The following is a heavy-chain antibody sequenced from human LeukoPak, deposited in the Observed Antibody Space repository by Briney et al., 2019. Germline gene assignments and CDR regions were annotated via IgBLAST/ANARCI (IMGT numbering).Heavy chain of an antibody. Sequence: SETLSLTCTVSGGSISSYYWSWIRQPPGRGLEWIGYIYYSGSTNYNPTLKSRVTISVDTSKDQLSLKLSSVTAADTAVYYCARGSMSGRPDNWFDPWGQGILVTVSS. D-gene: IGHD6-6*01. J-gene: IGHJ5*02. CDR2: IYYSGST. CDR1: GGSISSYY. V-gene: IGHV4-59*01. CDR3: ARGSMSGRPDNWFDP.